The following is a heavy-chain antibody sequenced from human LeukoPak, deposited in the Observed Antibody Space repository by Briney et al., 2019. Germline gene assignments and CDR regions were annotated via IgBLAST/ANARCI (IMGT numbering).Heavy chain of an antibody. V-gene: IGHV4-34*01. CDR2: INHSGST. CDR1: GGSFSGYY. D-gene: IGHD5-18*01. J-gene: IGHJ4*02. CDR3: ASGYSYGWSAFDY. Sequence: SETLSLTCAVYGGSFSGYYWSWIRQPPGKGLEWIGEINHSGSTNYNPSLKSRVTISVDTSKNQFSLKLSPVTAADTAVYYCASGYSYGWSAFDYWGQGTLVTVSS.